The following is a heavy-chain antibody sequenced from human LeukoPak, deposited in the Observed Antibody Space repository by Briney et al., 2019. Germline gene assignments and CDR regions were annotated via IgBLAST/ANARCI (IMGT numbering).Heavy chain of an antibody. V-gene: IGHV3-9*01. CDR2: ISWNSGSI. CDR1: GFTFEDYA. Sequence: GGSLRLSCAASGFTFEDYAMHWVRQAPGKGLEWVSGISWNSGSIGYADSVKGRFTISRDNAKNSLYLQMNSLRAEDTALYYCAKEESDWGQGTLVTVSS. J-gene: IGHJ4*02. CDR3: AKEESD.